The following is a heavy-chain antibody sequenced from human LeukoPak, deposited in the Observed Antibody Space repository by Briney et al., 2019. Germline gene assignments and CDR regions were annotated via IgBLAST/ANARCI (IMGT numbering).Heavy chain of an antibody. Sequence: TGGSLRLSCAASGFTFSSYGMSWVRQAPGKGLEWVSAISGSGGSTYYADSVEGRFTISRDNSKNTLYLQMNSLRAEDTAVYYCAKGWYQLLYYFDYWGQGTLVTVSS. CDR3: AKGWYQLLYYFDY. D-gene: IGHD2-2*01. V-gene: IGHV3-23*01. CDR2: ISGSGGST. CDR1: GFTFSSYG. J-gene: IGHJ4*02.